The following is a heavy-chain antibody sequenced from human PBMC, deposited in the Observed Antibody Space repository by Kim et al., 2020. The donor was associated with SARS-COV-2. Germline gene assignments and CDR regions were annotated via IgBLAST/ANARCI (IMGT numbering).Heavy chain of an antibody. CDR3: ARWGPYSGSYYFDY. Sequence: GGSLRLSCAASGFTFSSYAMHWVRQAPGKGLEWVAVISYDGSNKYYADSVKGRFTISRDNSKNTLYLQMNSLRAEDTAVYYCARWGPYSGSYYFDYWGQGTLVTVSS. CDR2: ISYDGSNK. J-gene: IGHJ4*02. CDR1: GFTFSSYA. D-gene: IGHD1-26*01. V-gene: IGHV3-30*04.